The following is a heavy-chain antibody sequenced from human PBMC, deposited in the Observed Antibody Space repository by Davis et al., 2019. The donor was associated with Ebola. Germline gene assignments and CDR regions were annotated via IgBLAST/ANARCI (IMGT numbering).Heavy chain of an antibody. J-gene: IGHJ6*02. CDR3: ANTGYSSSWYSWGLPEHYYYGMDV. CDR2: ISSSSTI. Sequence: GGSLRLSCAASGFTFSSYSMNWVRQAPGKGLEWVSYISSSSTIYYADSVKGRFTISRDNAKNTLYLQMNSLRAEDTAVYYCANTGYSSSWYSWGLPEHYYYGMDVWGQGTTVTVSS. CDR1: GFTFSSYS. V-gene: IGHV3-48*01. D-gene: IGHD6-13*01.